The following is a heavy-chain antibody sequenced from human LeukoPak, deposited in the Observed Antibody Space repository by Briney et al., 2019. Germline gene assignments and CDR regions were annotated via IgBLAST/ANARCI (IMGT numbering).Heavy chain of an antibody. CDR3: ARKRKGAYDFDY. CDR1: GRSFSGYY. J-gene: IGHJ4*02. D-gene: IGHD3-16*01. Sequence: SETLSLTCAVYGRSFSGYYWSWIRQPPGKGLEWIGEINHSGSTNYNPSLKSRVTISVDTSNNQFSLKLSSVTAADTAVYYCARKRKGAYDFDYWGQGTLVTVSS. V-gene: IGHV4-34*01. CDR2: INHSGST.